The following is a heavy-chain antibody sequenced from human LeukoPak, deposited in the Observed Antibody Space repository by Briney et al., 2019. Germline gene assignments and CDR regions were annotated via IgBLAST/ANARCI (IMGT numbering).Heavy chain of an antibody. J-gene: IGHJ5*02. D-gene: IGHD3-10*01. CDR3: ARDLLRGFAPWFDP. CDR2: ISYDGSNK. Sequence: GGSLRLSCAASGFTFSSYGMHWVRQAPGKGLEWVAIISYDGSNKYYADSVKGRITISRDNSKNTLYLQMNSLRAEDTAVYYCARDLLRGFAPWFDPWGQGTLVTVSS. CDR1: GFTFSSYG. V-gene: IGHV3-30*03.